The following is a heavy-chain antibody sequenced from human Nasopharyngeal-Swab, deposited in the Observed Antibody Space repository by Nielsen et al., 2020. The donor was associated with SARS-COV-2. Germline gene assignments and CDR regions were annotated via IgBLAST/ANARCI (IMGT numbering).Heavy chain of an antibody. CDR3: ARGYTSGWYHDY. CDR1: GSFYSNDA. J-gene: IGHJ4*02. Sequence: ASVKVSCKASGSFYSNDAIHWVRQAPGQGLEWMGYVYMGSGNTRSSEKFQGRVTFTRDQSETTAYMELTGLTSKDTALFFCARGYTSGWYHDYWGQGTLLTVSS. CDR2: VYMGSGNT. D-gene: IGHD6-13*01. V-gene: IGHV1-3*04.